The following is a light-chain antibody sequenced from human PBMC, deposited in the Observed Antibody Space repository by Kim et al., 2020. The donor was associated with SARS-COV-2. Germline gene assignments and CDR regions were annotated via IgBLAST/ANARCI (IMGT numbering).Light chain of an antibody. CDR2: EVS. Sequence: GQSVTIPCTGTSSDVGGYNYVSWYQQHPGKVPKLMIYEVSKRPSGVPDRFSGSKSGNPASLTVSGLQAEDEADYYCSSYAGSSNLVFGGGTKVTVL. CDR3: SSYAGSSNLV. CDR1: SSDVGGYNY. J-gene: IGLJ2*01. V-gene: IGLV2-8*01.